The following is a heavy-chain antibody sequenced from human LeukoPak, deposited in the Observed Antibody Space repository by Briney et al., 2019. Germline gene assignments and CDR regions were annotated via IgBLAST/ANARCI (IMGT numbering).Heavy chain of an antibody. V-gene: IGHV3-23*01. CDR2: ISGSGGSA. CDR1: GFTFSNYA. Sequence: GGSLRLSCAASGFTFSNYAISWVRQAPGKGLEWVAGISGSGGSAHYADSVKGRFTISRDNSKYTLYLQMNSLRVEDTAVYYCAKDQTYYYGSGRDWFDPWGQGTLVTVSS. D-gene: IGHD3-10*01. J-gene: IGHJ5*02. CDR3: AKDQTYYYGSGRDWFDP.